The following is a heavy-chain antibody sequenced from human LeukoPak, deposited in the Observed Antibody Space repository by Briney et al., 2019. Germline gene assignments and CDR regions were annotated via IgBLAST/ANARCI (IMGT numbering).Heavy chain of an antibody. D-gene: IGHD1-26*01. J-gene: IGHJ4*02. V-gene: IGHV3-9*01. CDR1: GFTFDDYA. CDR3: AKDISVGATPYYFDY. Sequence: PGRSLRLSCAASGFTFDDYAMHWVRQAPGKGLEWVSGIIWNSDSIGYADSVKGRFTISRDNAKNSLYLQMNSLRAEDTALYYCAKDISVGATPYYFDYWGRGTLVTVSS. CDR2: IIWNSDSI.